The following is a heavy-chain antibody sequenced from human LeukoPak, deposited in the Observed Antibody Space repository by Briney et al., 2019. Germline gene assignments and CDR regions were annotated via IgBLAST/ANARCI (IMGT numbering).Heavy chain of an antibody. D-gene: IGHD3-3*01. V-gene: IGHV3-48*01. CDR1: GFTFSSYS. J-gene: IGHJ4*02. CDR3: AGGATIFGVVISYYFDY. Sequence: PGGSLRLSCAASGFTFSSYSMNWVRQAPGKGLEWVSYISSSSSTIYYADSVKGRFTISRDNAKNSLYLQMNSLRAEDTAVYYCAGGATIFGVVISYYFDYWGQGTLVTVSS. CDR2: ISSSSSTI.